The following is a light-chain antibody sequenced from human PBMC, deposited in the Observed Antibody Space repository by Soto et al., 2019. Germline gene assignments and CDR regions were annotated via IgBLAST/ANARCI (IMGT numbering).Light chain of an antibody. J-gene: IGLJ2*01. CDR1: SSDIGVYKY. CDR2: EVS. CDR3: SSYTSSSTVV. V-gene: IGLV2-14*01. Sequence: QSVLTQPASVSGSPGQSITISCTGTSSDIGVYKYVSWYQQHPGKAPNLMIYEVSNRPSGVSNRVSGSKSGNTASLTISGLQAEDEADYYCSSYTSSSTVVFGGGTKVTVL.